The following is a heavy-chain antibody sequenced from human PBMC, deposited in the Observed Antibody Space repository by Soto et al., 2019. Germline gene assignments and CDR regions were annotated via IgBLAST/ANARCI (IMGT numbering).Heavy chain of an antibody. CDR1: GFTFSSYG. CDR3: AKGLDSSSWFAGLTDV. J-gene: IGHJ6*02. Sequence: QVQLVESGGGVVKPGRSLRLSCAASGFTFSSYGMHWVRQAPGKGLEWVAVLSNDGSSKYYADSVKGRFTISRDNYKNTLYLQMNSMRAEDTAVYYCAKGLDSSSWFAGLTDVWGPGTPVPVSS. D-gene: IGHD6-13*01. V-gene: IGHV3-30*18. CDR2: LSNDGSSK.